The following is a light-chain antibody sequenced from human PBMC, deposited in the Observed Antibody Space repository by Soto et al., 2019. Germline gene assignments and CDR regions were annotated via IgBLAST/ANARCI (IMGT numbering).Light chain of an antibody. CDR2: AAS. CDR3: QQLNTYPVT. Sequence: DIQMTQSPSSLSASVGDRVTITCRASQSISSYLNWYQQKPGKAPKLLISAASTLQSGVPARFSGSGSGKDFTLSITSLQPEDFATYYCQQLNTYPVTFGGGNKV. V-gene: IGKV1-39*01. CDR1: QSISSY. J-gene: IGKJ4*01.